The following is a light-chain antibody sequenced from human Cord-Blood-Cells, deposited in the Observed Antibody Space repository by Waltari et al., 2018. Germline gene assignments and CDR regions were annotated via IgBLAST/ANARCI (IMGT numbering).Light chain of an antibody. CDR1: QSVLYSSNNKNY. J-gene: IGKJ4*01. CDR3: QQYYSTPLT. Sequence: DIVMTQSPDSLAVSLGERATINCKSSQSVLYSSNNKNYLAWYQHKPGQPPKLLIYWASTRESGVPDRFSGSWSGTDFTLTISSLQAEDVAVYYCQQYYSTPLTFGGGTKVEIK. CDR2: WAS. V-gene: IGKV4-1*01.